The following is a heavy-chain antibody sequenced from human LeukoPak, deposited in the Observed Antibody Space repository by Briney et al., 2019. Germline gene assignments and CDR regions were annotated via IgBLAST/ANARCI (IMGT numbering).Heavy chain of an antibody. CDR3: VRDGGTDWYDP. V-gene: IGHV3-7*01. CDR1: GFTISFYW. CDR2: IKQDGVEK. D-gene: IGHD3-16*01. J-gene: IGHJ5*02. Sequence: GGSLRLSCAASGFTISFYWMTWLRQAPGKALEWVANIKQDGVEKPYVDSVKGRFTISRDNANNSIFLQMNSVRVEDTAIYYCVRDGGTDWYDPWGQGTLVSVSS.